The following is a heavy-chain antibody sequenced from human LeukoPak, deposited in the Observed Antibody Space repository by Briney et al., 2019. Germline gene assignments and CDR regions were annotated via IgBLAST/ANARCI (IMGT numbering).Heavy chain of an antibody. CDR1: GYTFTGYY. Sequence: GPVKVSCKASGYTFTGYYMHWVRQAPGQGFEWMGWINTNTGNPTYAQGFTGRFVFSLDTSVSTAYLQISSLKAEDTAVYYCARGGYCSGGSCYFDYWGQGTLVTVSS. J-gene: IGHJ4*02. CDR3: ARGGYCSGGSCYFDY. V-gene: IGHV7-4-1*02. CDR2: INTNTGNP. D-gene: IGHD2-15*01.